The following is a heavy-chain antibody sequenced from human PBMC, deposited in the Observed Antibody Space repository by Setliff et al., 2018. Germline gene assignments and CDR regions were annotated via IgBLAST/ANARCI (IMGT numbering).Heavy chain of an antibody. CDR3: ARSGWLREYYFDY. V-gene: IGHV1-2*04. Sequence: ASVKVSCKASGYTFTGYYMHWVRQAPGQGLEWMGWINPNSGGTNYAQKFQGWVTMTRDTSISTAYMELSRLISDDTAVYYCARSGWLREYYFDYWGQGTLVTVSS. D-gene: IGHD5-12*01. J-gene: IGHJ4*02. CDR1: GYTFTGYY. CDR2: INPNSGGT.